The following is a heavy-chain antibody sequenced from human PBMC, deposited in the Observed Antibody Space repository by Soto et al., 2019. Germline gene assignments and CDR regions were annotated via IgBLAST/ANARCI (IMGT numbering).Heavy chain of an antibody. V-gene: IGHV1-69*06. Sequence: AASVKVSCKASGGTFSSYAISWVRQAPGQGLEWMGGIIPIFGTANYAQKFQGRVTITADKSTSTAYMELSSLRSEDTAVYYCARDRRIYYDFWSGHYGMDVWGQGTTVTVSS. D-gene: IGHD3-3*01. CDR3: ARDRRIYYDFWSGHYGMDV. CDR1: GGTFSSYA. J-gene: IGHJ6*02. CDR2: IIPIFGTA.